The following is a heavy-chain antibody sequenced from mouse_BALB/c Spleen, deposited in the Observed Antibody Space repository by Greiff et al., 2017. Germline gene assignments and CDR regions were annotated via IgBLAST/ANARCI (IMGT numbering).Heavy chain of an antibody. CDR2: IYPGDGDT. CDR1: GYTFTRYW. J-gene: IGHJ2*01. CDR3: ARGSSYFDY. Sequence: VQLQQSGAELARPGASVKLSCKASGYTFTRYWMQWVKQRPGQGLEWIGAIYPGDGDTRYTQKFKGKATLTADKSSSTAYMQLSSLASEDSAVYYCARGSSYFDYWGQGTTLTVSS. V-gene: IGHV1-87*01. D-gene: IGHD6-1*01.